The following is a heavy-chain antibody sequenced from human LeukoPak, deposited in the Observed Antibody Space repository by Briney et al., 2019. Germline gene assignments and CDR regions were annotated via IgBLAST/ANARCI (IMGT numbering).Heavy chain of an antibody. D-gene: IGHD3-10*01. CDR2: ISAYNGNT. V-gene: IGHV1-18*01. CDR1: GYTFTSYG. J-gene: IGHJ6*03. Sequence: ASVKVSCKASGYTFTSYGISWVRQAPGQGLEWMGWISAYNGNTNYAQKFQGRVTMTRDTSTSTVYMELSSLRSEDTAVYYCARDPEHYYGSGSYSRYYYMDVWGKGTTVTISS. CDR3: ARDPEHYYGSGSYSRYYYMDV.